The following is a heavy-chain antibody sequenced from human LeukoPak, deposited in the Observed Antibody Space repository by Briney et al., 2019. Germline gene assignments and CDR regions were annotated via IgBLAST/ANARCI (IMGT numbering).Heavy chain of an antibody. CDR1: GFTFNSYN. V-gene: IGHV3-23*01. J-gene: IGHJ6*03. CDR2: ISGNGDRT. D-gene: IGHD3-10*01. CDR3: AKGGRTGKSISMIRGVRNYYYYMDV. Sequence: GGSLRLSCAASGFTFNSYNMNWVRQAPGKGLEWVSAISGNGDRTYYADSVKGRFSISRDNSKNTLYLQMNSLRAEDTAVYYCAKGGRTGKSISMIRGVRNYYYYMDVWGKGTTVTISS.